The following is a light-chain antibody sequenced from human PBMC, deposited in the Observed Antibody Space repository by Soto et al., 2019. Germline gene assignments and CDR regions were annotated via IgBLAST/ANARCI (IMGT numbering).Light chain of an antibody. V-gene: IGKV3-20*01. CDR2: GAS. J-gene: IGKJ5*01. Sequence: EIVLTQSPGTLSLSPGERATLSCRASQSVSSSYLAWYQQKPGQAPRLLIYGASSRATGIPDRFSCSGSGTDFTLTISRLEPEDFAVYYCQQYGSSPRGITFGQGTRLEIK. CDR1: QSVSSSY. CDR3: QQYGSSPRGIT.